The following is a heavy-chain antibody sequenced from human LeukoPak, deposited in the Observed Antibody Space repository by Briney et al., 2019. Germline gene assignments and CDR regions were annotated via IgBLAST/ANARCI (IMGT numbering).Heavy chain of an antibody. CDR3: ASEGEYSSSSFDY. V-gene: IGHV4-59*01. D-gene: IGHD6-6*01. J-gene: IGHJ4*02. CDR1: GGSISSYN. CDR2: IYYSGST. Sequence: PSETLSLTCTVSGGSISSYNWNWIRQPPGKGLEWIGYIYYSGSTDYNPSLKSRVTISVDTSKNQFSLKLSSVTAADTAVYYCASEGEYSSSSFDYWGQGTLVTVSS.